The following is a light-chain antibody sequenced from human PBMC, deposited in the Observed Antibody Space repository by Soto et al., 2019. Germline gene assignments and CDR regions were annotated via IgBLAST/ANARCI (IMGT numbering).Light chain of an antibody. Sequence: SYELTQPPSVSVAPGQTARITCGGDHIGGKSVHWYQQKPGQAPLLVVYDDADRPSGIPERFSGYNSDNTATLTIGRVEAGDEADYYCQVWDAGSDHVVFGGGTKVTVL. CDR2: DDA. CDR1: HIGGKS. J-gene: IGLJ2*01. CDR3: QVWDAGSDHVV. V-gene: IGLV3-21*02.